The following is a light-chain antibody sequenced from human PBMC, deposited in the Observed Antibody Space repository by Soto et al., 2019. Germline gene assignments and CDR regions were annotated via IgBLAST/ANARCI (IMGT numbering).Light chain of an antibody. CDR3: QQLNGYPPT. CDR1: QGISSY. CDR2: AAS. V-gene: IGKV1-9*01. Sequence: DIQLTQSPSFLSASVGDGVTITCRASQGISSYLAWYQQKPGKAPKLLIYAASTLQSGVPSRFSGSGSGTEFTLTISRLQPEDFATYYCQQLNGYPPTFGQGTRLEIK. J-gene: IGKJ5*01.